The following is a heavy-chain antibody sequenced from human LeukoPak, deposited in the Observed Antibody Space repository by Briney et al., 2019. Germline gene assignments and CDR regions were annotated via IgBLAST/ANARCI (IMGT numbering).Heavy chain of an antibody. J-gene: IGHJ4*02. Sequence: PSETLSLTCTVSGGSVSSGTYYWSWIRQPPGKGLEWIGYIYYSGSTYYNPSLKSRVTISVDTSKNQFSLKLSSVTAADTAVYYCARLSGSVLDYWGQGTLVTVSS. D-gene: IGHD3-10*01. CDR2: IYYSGST. CDR1: GGSVSSGTYY. CDR3: ARLSGSVLDY. V-gene: IGHV4-61*01.